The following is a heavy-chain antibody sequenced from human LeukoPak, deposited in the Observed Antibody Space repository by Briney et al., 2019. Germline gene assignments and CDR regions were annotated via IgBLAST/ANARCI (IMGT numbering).Heavy chain of an antibody. J-gene: IGHJ6*03. CDR3: ARDAVVEGDDYYYYMDV. CDR1: GFTFSSYW. Sequence: GGSLRLSCAASGFTFSSYWMSWVRQAPGKGLEWVANIKQDGSEKYYVDSVEGRFTISRDNAKNSLYLQMNSLRAEDTAVYYCARDAVVEGDDYYYYMDVWGKGTTVTVSS. V-gene: IGHV3-7*01. CDR2: IKQDGSEK. D-gene: IGHD2-15*01.